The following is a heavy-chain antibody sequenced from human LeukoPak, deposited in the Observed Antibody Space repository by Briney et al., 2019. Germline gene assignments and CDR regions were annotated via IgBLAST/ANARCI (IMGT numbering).Heavy chain of an antibody. CDR2: ISGSGGST. D-gene: IGHD5-12*01. CDR1: GFTFSSYA. J-gene: IGHJ4*02. CDR3: AKGGYDYVEIGYFDY. V-gene: IGHV3-23*01. Sequence: GGSLRLSCAASGFTFSSYAMSWVRQAPGKGLEWVSAISGSGGSTYYADSVKGRFTISRDNSKNTLYLQMNSLRAEDTAVYYCAKGGYDYVEIGYFDYWGQGTLVTVSS.